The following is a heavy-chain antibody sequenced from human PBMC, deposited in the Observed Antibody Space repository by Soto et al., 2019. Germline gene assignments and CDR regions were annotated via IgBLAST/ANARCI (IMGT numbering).Heavy chain of an antibody. V-gene: IGHV1-69*02. J-gene: IGHJ3*02. CDR1: GGTFSSYT. Sequence: QVQLVQSGAEVKKPGSSVKVSCKASGGTFSSYTISWVRQAPGQGLEWMGRIIPILGIANYAQKFQGRVTITADKSTSTGYMELSSLRSEDTAVYYCAGRGYCSSTSCLDIWGQGTMVTVSS. CDR2: IIPILGIA. D-gene: IGHD2-2*01. CDR3: AGRGYCSSTSCLDI.